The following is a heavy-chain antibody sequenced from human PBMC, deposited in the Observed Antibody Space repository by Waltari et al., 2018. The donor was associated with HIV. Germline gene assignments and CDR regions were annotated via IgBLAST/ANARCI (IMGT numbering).Heavy chain of an antibody. J-gene: IGHJ4*02. CDR3: ARDAPGQWLVG. CDR2: IYSGGST. V-gene: IGHV3-53*01. CDR1: GFTVSSNY. Sequence: EVQLVESGGGLIQPGGSLRPSCAASGFTVSSNYMSWVRQAPGKGLEWVSVIYSGGSTYYADSVKGRFTISRDNSKNTLYLQMNSLRAEDTAVYYCARDAPGQWLVGWGQGTLVTVSS. D-gene: IGHD6-19*01.